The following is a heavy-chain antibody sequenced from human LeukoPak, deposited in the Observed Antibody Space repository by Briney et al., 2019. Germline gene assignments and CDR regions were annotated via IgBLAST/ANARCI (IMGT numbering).Heavy chain of an antibody. V-gene: IGHV1-2*02. J-gene: IGHJ4*02. CDR2: INPSSGGT. CDR3: ARDLDLRDY. CDR1: GYAFTDYY. Sequence: ASVKVSCKASGYAFTDYYMHWVRQAPGQGLEWMGWINPSSGGTSYAQKFQGRVTMTGDTSISTAYVALRSLRSKDTAVYYCARDLDLRDYWVQGTLVTVSS. D-gene: IGHD3-3*01.